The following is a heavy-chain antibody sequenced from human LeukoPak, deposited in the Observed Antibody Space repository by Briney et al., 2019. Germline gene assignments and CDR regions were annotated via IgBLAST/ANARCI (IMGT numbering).Heavy chain of an antibody. CDR1: GFTFSSYG. Sequence: GGSLRLSCAASGFTFSSYGMHWVRQAPGKGLEWVAVIWYDGSNKYYADSVKGRFTISRDNSKNTLYLQMKSLRAEDTAVYYCARGDGYNFFDYWGQGTLVTVSS. CDR2: IWYDGSNK. J-gene: IGHJ4*02. CDR3: ARGDGYNFFDY. V-gene: IGHV3-33*01. D-gene: IGHD5-24*01.